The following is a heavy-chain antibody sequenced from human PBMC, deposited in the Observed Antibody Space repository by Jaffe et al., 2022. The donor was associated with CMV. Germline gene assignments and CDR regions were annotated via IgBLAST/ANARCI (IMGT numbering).Heavy chain of an antibody. Sequence: QLQLQESGPGLVKPSETLSLTCTVSGGSISSSSYYWGWIRQPPGKGLEWIGSIYYSGSTYYNPSLKSRVTISVDTSKNQFSLKLSSVTAADTAVYYCARRGGSKIAVAEVWFDPWGQGTLVTVSS. V-gene: IGHV4-39*01. CDR1: GGSISSSSYY. CDR2: IYYSGST. CDR3: ARRGGSKIAVAEVWFDP. J-gene: IGHJ5*02. D-gene: IGHD6-19*01.